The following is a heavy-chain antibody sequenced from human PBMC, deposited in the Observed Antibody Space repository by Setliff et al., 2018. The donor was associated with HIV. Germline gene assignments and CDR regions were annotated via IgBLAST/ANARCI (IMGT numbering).Heavy chain of an antibody. V-gene: IGHV3-30*02. CDR1: NFTFSFYG. D-gene: IGHD4-17*01. J-gene: IGHJ2*01. CDR2: TPNDGSYK. Sequence: PGGSLRLSCAASNFTFSFYGMHWVRQAPGKGLEWVAFTPNDGSYKNYADSVKGRFTISRDNSKNTLYLQMDSLRAEDTAVYYCARDPYPYFDYGDWYFDLWGRGTLVTVSS. CDR3: ARDPYPYFDYGDWYFDL.